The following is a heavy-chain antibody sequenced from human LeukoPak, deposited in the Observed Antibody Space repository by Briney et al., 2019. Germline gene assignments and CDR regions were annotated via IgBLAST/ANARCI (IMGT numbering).Heavy chain of an antibody. Sequence: GGSLRLSSAASGFTVSGKYMSWVRQAPGKGLEWISLIYSSGDTYYPDSVRGRFTISRDTSKNTLYLQMNSLRAEDTAVYYCARGPPACSTNCYGYLDYWGQGTLVTVSS. V-gene: IGHV3-53*01. CDR2: IYSSGDT. CDR3: ARGPPACSTNCYGYLDY. CDR1: GFTVSGKY. J-gene: IGHJ4*02. D-gene: IGHD2-2*01.